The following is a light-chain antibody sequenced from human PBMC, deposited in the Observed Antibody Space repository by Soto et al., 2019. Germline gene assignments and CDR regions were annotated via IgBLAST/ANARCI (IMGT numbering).Light chain of an antibody. CDR2: GAS. CDR3: QQYESWPKT. Sequence: EIVMTQSPATLAVSPGERATLSCRASQSVSNNLAWYQQKPGQAPRLLIYGASTRATGIPGRFSGSGSGTEFTLSISSLQSEDFAVYYCQQYESWPKTFGXGTKVDIK. J-gene: IGKJ1*01. V-gene: IGKV3-15*01. CDR1: QSVSNN.